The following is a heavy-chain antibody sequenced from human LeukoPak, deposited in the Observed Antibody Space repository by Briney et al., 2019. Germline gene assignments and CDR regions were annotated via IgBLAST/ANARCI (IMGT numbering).Heavy chain of an antibody. J-gene: IGHJ4*02. CDR2: ISAYSGNT. D-gene: IGHD4-17*01. Sequence: ASVKVSCKASGYTFRGYGFSWVRQAPGQGLEWMGWISAYSGNTKYAQKYQARVTLTTDTSTSTAYMELRSLRSDDTAVYYCARGGGSYGDYSLWLGYWGQGTLVTVSS. CDR1: GYTFRGYG. CDR3: ARGGGSYGDYSLWLGY. V-gene: IGHV1-18*01.